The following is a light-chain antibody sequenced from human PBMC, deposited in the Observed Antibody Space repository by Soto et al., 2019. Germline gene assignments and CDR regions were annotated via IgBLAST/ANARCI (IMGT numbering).Light chain of an antibody. CDR3: QQYGSSPMT. J-gene: IGKJ5*01. CDR2: HAS. CDR1: QSISNW. Sequence: DIQMTQSPSTLPASVGYRVAITCRASQSISNWLAWYQQKPGTAPKVLIYHASNLQSGVPSRFSGSGSGADFTLTISRLEPEDFAVYYCQQYGSSPMTFGQGTRLEIK. V-gene: IGKV1-5*01.